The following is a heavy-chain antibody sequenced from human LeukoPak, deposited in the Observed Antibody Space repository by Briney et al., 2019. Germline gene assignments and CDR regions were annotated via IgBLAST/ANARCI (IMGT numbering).Heavy chain of an antibody. Sequence: RGSLRLSCAASGFTFSSYAMHWVRQAPGKGLEWVAVISYDGSNKYYADSVKGRFTISRDNSKNTLYLQMNSLRAEDTAVYYCAREPDVDTALTFDYWGQGTLVTVSS. V-gene: IGHV3-30*04. CDR1: GFTFSSYA. CDR3: AREPDVDTALTFDY. J-gene: IGHJ4*02. CDR2: ISYDGSNK. D-gene: IGHD5-18*01.